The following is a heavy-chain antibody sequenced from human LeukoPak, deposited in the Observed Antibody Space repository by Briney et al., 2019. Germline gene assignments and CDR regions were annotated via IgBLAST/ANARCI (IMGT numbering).Heavy chain of an antibody. Sequence: GASVKVSCKASGGTFSSYAISWVRRAPGQGLEWMGGIIPIFGTANYAQKFQGRVTITADKSTSTAYMELSSLRSEDTAVYYCAREGSGMVRGVFDPWGQGTLVTVSS. CDR2: IIPIFGTA. CDR3: AREGSGMVRGVFDP. D-gene: IGHD3-10*01. CDR1: GGTFSSYA. J-gene: IGHJ5*02. V-gene: IGHV1-69*06.